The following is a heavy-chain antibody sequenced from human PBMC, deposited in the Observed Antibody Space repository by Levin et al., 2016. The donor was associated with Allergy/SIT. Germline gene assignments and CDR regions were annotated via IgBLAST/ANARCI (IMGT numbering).Heavy chain of an antibody. Sequence: GESLKISCAASGFTFSSYWMHWVRQAPGKGLVWVSRINGDGSSTTYADSVKGRFTISRDNAKNTLYLQMSSLRAEDTAVYYCARGGRTFGGVIVRWGQGTLVTVSS. CDR1: GFTFSSYW. V-gene: IGHV3-74*01. CDR2: INGDGSST. D-gene: IGHD3-16*02. J-gene: IGHJ4*02. CDR3: ARGGRTFGGVIVR.